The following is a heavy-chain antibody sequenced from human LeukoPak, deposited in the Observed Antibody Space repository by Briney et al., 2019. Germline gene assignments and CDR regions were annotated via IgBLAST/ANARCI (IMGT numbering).Heavy chain of an antibody. CDR3: ARQMTTVTTAFDY. CDR1: GGTFSSYA. J-gene: IGHJ4*02. Sequence: GASVKVSCKASGGTFSSYAISWVRQAPGQWLEWMGRIIPILGIANYAQKFQGRVTITADKSTSTAYMELSSLRSEDTAVYYCARQMTTVTTAFDYWGQGTLVTVSS. CDR2: IIPILGIA. V-gene: IGHV1-69*04. D-gene: IGHD4-17*01.